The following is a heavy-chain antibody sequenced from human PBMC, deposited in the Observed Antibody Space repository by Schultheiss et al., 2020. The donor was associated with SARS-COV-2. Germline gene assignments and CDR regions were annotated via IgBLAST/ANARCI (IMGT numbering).Heavy chain of an antibody. J-gene: IGHJ4*02. V-gene: IGHV3-30*03. Sequence: GGSLRLSCAASGFTFSSYGMHWVRQAPGKGLEWVAVISYDGSNKYYADSVRGRFTISRDNSKNTLFLQMNSLRAEDTALYYCARVGYFDYWGQGTLVTVSS. CDR1: GFTFSSYG. CDR2: ISYDGSNK. CDR3: ARVGYFDY.